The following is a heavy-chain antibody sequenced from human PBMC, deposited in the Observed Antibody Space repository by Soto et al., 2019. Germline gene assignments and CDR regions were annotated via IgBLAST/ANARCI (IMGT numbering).Heavy chain of an antibody. V-gene: IGHV4-59*02. Sequence: ASETLSLTCSFSGDSVTSHYLTWIRQSPEKGLEWIGYMHYTGCTHYNPSLKSRPTISVDTSKNQFSLNLSSVTAADTAVYYCARSSPDSFSYYYMDVWGKGTTITVSS. CDR3: ARSSPDSFSYYYMDV. D-gene: IGHD6-6*01. J-gene: IGHJ6*03. CDR2: MHYTGCT. CDR1: GDSVTSHY.